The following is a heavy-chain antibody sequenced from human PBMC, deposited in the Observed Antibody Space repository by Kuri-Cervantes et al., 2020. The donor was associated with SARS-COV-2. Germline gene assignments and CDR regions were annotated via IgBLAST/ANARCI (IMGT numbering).Heavy chain of an antibody. J-gene: IGHJ3*02. D-gene: IGHD3-10*01. CDR3: ARDRMESLLWFGVVGAFDI. Sequence: SETLSLTCTVSGGSISSGDYYWSWIRQPPGKGLEWIGYIYYSGCTYYNPSLKSRVTISVDTSKNQFSLKLSSVTAADTAVYYCARDRMESLLWFGVVGAFDIWGQGTMVTVSS. V-gene: IGHV4-30-4*01. CDR2: IYYSGCT. CDR1: GGSISSGDYY.